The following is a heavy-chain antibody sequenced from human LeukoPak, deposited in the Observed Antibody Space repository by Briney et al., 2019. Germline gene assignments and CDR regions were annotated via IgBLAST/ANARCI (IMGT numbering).Heavy chain of an antibody. D-gene: IGHD3-10*01. J-gene: IGHJ5*02. CDR3: AKVVPAAQGGSGSYLGIVWTPLGPLDHHVEKRIDP. CDR1: GFTFSSYA. Sequence: GRSLRLSCAASGFTFSSYAMHWVRQAPGKGLEWVTIISYDGSNKYYADSVKGRFTISRDNSKNTLYLQMNSLRAEDTAVYYCAKVVPAAQGGSGSYLGIVWTPLGPLDHHVEKRIDPWGQGTLVTVSS. CDR2: ISYDGSNK. V-gene: IGHV3-30*04.